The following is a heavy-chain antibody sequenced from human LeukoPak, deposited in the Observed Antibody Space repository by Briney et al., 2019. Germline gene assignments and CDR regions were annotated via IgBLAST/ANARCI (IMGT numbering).Heavy chain of an antibody. D-gene: IGHD5-12*01. CDR2: ISWNSGSI. CDR3: AKDSEATITQFDY. J-gene: IGHJ4*02. CDR1: GFTFDDYA. V-gene: IGHV3-9*01. Sequence: GGSLRLSCAASGFTFDDYAMHWVRQAPGKGLEWVSGISWNSGSIGYADSVKGRFTISRDNAKNSLYLQMNSLRAEDTALYYCAKDSEATITQFDYWGQGTLVTVSS.